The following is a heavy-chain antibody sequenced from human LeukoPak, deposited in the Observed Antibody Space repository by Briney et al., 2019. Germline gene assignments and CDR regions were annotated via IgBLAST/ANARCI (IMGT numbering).Heavy chain of an antibody. V-gene: IGHV3-23*01. J-gene: IGHJ6*03. CDR1: GFTFSNYG. CDR3: ARGRPIVGAIGTYYYYYYMDV. Sequence: GGSLRLSCAASGFTFSNYGMSWVRQAPGKGLEWVSGISSSGGSTYYADSVKGRFTISRDNSKNSLYLQMNSLRAEDTAVYYCARGRPIVGAIGTYYYYYYMDVWGKGTTVTISS. D-gene: IGHD1-26*01. CDR2: ISSSGGST.